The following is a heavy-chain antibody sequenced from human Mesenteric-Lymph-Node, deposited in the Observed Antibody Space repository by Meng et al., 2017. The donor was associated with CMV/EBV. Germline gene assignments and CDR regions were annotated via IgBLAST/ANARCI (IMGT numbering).Heavy chain of an antibody. CDR3: AKDSSNWVKYFQH. V-gene: IGHV3-23*01. D-gene: IGHD1-1*01. Sequence: GGSLRLSCAASGFTFSSYAMSWVRQAPGKGLEWVSVITSSGGSTYYADSVKGRFSISRDNSKNTLYLQMNSLRAEDTAVYYCAKDSSNWVKYFQHWGQGTLVTV. CDR2: ITSSGGST. CDR1: GFTFSSYA. J-gene: IGHJ1*01.